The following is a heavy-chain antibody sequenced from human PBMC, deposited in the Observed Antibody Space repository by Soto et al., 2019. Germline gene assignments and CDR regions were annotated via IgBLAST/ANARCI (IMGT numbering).Heavy chain of an antibody. CDR2: IYYGGST. CDR1: GGSISSGGYY. Sequence: PSETLSLTCTVSGGSISSGGYYWSWIRQHPGKGLEWIGYIYYGGSTYYNPSLKSRVSISVDTSENQFSLRLSSVTAADTAVYYCARDRVRMDVWGQGTTVTVSS. CDR3: ARDRVRMDV. J-gene: IGHJ6*02. V-gene: IGHV4-31*03.